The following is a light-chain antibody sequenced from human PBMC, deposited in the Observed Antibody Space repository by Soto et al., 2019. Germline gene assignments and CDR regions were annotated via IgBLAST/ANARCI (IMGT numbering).Light chain of an antibody. V-gene: IGLV2-14*01. CDR2: EVS. CDR1: SSDVGGYNY. J-gene: IGLJ1*01. Sequence: QSVLTQPASVSGSPGQSITISCTGTSSDVGGYNYVSWYQQHPGKAPKLMIYEVSNRPSGVSNRFSGYKSGNTASLTISGLQAEDEADYYCSSYTSSSTYVFGTGTQLTVL. CDR3: SSYTSSSTYV.